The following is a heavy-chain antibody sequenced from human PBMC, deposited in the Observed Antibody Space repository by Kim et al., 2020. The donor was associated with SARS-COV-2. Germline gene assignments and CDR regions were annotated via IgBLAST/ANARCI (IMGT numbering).Heavy chain of an antibody. J-gene: IGHJ6*02. Sequence: PSLKSRVTISVDTSKNQFSLKLSSVTAADTAVYYCARHTPDPRYYYYGMDVWGQGTTVTVSS. V-gene: IGHV4-59*08. CDR3: ARHTPDPRYYYYGMDV.